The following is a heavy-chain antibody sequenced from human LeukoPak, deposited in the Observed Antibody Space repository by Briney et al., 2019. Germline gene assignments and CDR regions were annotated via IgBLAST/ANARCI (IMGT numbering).Heavy chain of an antibody. CDR3: AELGITMIGGV. D-gene: IGHD3-10*02. CDR2: ISSTSSTM. J-gene: IGHJ6*04. Sequence: AGGSLRLSCAASKFTFSDYYMSWLRQAPGKGLEWVSYISSTSSTMYYADSVKGRFTISRDNAKNSLYLQMNSLRAEDTAVYYCAELGITMIGGVWGKGTTVTISS. V-gene: IGHV3-11*04. CDR1: KFTFSDYY.